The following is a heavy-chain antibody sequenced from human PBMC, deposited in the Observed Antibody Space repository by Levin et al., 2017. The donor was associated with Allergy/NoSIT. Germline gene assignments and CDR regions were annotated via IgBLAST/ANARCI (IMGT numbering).Heavy chain of an antibody. CDR3: IRDRGFNYGYVADVDY. CDR2: IRNKAYGGTT. J-gene: IGHJ4*02. D-gene: IGHD5-18*01. CDR1: GFTFGDYA. V-gene: IGHV3-49*04. Sequence: GGSLRLSCTASGFTFGDYAMSWVRQAPGKGLEWVGFIRNKAYGGTTEYAASVKGRFTISRDESKSIAYLQMNSLKTEDTAVYYCIRDRGFNYGYVADVDYWGQGTLVTVSS.